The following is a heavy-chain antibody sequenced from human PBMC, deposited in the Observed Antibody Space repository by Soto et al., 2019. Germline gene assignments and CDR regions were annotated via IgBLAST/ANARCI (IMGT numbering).Heavy chain of an antibody. CDR2: IIPIFGIA. CDR3: ARVVDDYSNSHWYFDL. J-gene: IGHJ2*01. D-gene: IGHD4-4*01. V-gene: IGHV1-69*10. Sequence: ASVKVSCKASGGTFSSYAISWVRQAPGQGLEWMGGIIPIFGIANYAQKFQGRVTITADKSTSTAYMELSSLRSEDTAVYYCARVVDDYSNSHWYFDLWGRGTLVTVSS. CDR1: GGTFSSYA.